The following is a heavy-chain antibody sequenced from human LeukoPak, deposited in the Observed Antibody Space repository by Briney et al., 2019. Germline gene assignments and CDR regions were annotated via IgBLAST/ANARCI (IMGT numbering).Heavy chain of an antibody. J-gene: IGHJ4*02. V-gene: IGHV1-69*05. D-gene: IGHD3-9*01. CDR3: ARVSQYYDILTGFDY. CDR1: GGTFSSYA. CDR2: IIPIFGTA. Sequence: ASVKVSCKASGGTFSSYAISWVRQAPGQGLEWMGGIIPIFGTANYAQKFQGRVTITTDESTSAAYMELSSLRSEDTAVYYCARVSQYYDILTGFDYWGQGTLVTVSS.